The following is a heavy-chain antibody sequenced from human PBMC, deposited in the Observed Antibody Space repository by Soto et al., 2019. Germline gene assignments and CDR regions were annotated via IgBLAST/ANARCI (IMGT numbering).Heavy chain of an antibody. CDR3: AKSLGSSDAFDI. CDR2: ISYDGSNK. D-gene: IGHD6-6*01. CDR1: GFTFSSYG. Sequence: GGSLRLSCAASGFTFSSYGMHWVRQAPGKGLEWVAVISYDGSNKYYADSVKGRFTISRDNSKNTLYLQMNSLRAEDTAVYYCAKSLGSSDAFDIWGQGTMVTVAS. V-gene: IGHV3-30*18. J-gene: IGHJ3*02.